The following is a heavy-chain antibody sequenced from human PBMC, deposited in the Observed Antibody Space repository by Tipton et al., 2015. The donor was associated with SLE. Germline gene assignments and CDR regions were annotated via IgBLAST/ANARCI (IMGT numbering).Heavy chain of an antibody. J-gene: IGHJ5*02. Sequence: TLSLTCAVSGYSITSGDYWGWIRQPPGKGLEWVGRLYNRGSTHYNPSLKSRVTISTDTSKNEIYLKLTSVTATDTAVYFCARDPYDSTWRNGWFDPWGQGTLVTVSS. V-gene: IGHV4-38-2*02. CDR1: GYSITSGDY. CDR3: ARDPYDSTWRNGWFDP. D-gene: IGHD6-13*01. CDR2: LYNRGST.